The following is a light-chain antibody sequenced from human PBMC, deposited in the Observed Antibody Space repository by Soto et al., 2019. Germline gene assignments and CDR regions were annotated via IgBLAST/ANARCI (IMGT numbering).Light chain of an antibody. Sequence: QSALTQPASVSGSPGQSITISCTGTSSDVGGYNYVSWYQQHPGKAPKLIIYDVSDRPSGVSNRFSGSKSGNTASLTISGLQADDEADYYCSSYTSSSTVVFGGGTQLTVL. CDR2: DVS. CDR3: SSYTSSSTVV. V-gene: IGLV2-14*03. CDR1: SSDVGGYNY. J-gene: IGLJ3*02.